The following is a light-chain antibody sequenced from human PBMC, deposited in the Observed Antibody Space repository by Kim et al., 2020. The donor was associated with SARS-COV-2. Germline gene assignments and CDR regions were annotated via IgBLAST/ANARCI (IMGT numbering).Light chain of an antibody. V-gene: IGKV3-20*01. CDR2: GAS. CDR3: QHYGSSPWT. J-gene: IGKJ1*01. CDR1: QSVSSTF. Sequence: EIVLTQSPGTLSLSPGERATLSCRASQSVSSTFLAWYQQKPGQAPRLLIYGASNRATGIPDRFSGSGSGTDFTLSFSRLEPEDFAVYYCQHYGSSPWTFGQGTKVYIK.